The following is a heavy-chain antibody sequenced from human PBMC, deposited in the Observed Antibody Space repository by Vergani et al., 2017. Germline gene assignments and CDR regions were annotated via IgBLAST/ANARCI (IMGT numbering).Heavy chain of an antibody. CDR1: GGSISSYY. J-gene: IGHJ4*02. V-gene: IGHV4-59*06. Sequence: QVQLQESGPGLVKPSETLSLTCTVSGGSISSYYWSWIRQPPGKGLEWIGYIYYSGSTYYNPSLKSRVTISVDTSKNQFSLKLSSVTAADTAVYYCARFITMVRGDYFDYWGQGTLVTVSS. D-gene: IGHD3-10*01. CDR2: IYYSGST. CDR3: ARFITMVRGDYFDY.